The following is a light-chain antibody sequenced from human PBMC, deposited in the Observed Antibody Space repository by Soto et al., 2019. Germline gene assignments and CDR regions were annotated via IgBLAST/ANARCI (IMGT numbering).Light chain of an antibody. CDR2: QTS. V-gene: IGKV3-11*01. CDR1: QYINTR. J-gene: IGKJ1*01. Sequence: EIVFTHSPSTLSSFPGDRVTLSCRASQYINTRLAWYQHRPGQAPRLLIYQTSIRAAGIPARFSASGSGTDFTLTISDVQPEDFALYYCHQRQSWPRTFGQGTKVDI. CDR3: HQRQSWPRT.